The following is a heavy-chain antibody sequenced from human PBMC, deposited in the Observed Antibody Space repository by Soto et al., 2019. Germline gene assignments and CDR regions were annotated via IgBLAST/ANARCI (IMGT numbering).Heavy chain of an antibody. D-gene: IGHD1-26*01. V-gene: IGHV1-46*01. CDR1: GYTFTKYY. CDR3: ARADSGSYCCSGY. CDR2: INPSGGST. J-gene: IGHJ4*02. Sequence: QVQLVQSGAEVKKPGASVTVSCKASGYTFTKYYMHWVRQAPGQGLEWMGIINPSGGSTAYAQKFQGRVTMTRDTSTCTVYMELSSLRSEDTAVYFCARADSGSYCCSGYWGQGTLLTVSS.